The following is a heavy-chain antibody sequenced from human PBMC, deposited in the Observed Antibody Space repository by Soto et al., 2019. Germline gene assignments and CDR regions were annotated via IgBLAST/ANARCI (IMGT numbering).Heavy chain of an antibody. V-gene: IGHV1-2*02. CDR2: INPNSGGT. CDR1: GYTFTGYY. J-gene: IGHJ4*02. CDR3: ARDLGHCSSTSCYSLDD. Sequence: ASVKVSCTASGYTFTGYYMHWVRQAPGQGLEWMGWINPNSGGTNYAQKFQGRVTMTRDTSISTAYMELSRLRSDDTAVYYCARDLGHCSSTSCYSLDDWGQGTLVTV. D-gene: IGHD2-2*01.